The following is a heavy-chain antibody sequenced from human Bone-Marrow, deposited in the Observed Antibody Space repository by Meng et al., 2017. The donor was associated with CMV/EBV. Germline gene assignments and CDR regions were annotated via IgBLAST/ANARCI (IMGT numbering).Heavy chain of an antibody. V-gene: IGHV1-2*02. CDR3: ARAGFGGVAGVDV. D-gene: IGHD3-10*01. CDR2: VNPNGGVT. CDR1: GYTFTGYY. J-gene: IGHJ6*02. Sequence: ASVKVSCKASGYTFTGYYIHWVRQAPGQGLEWMGWVNPNGGVTYYAQKFLGSVTMTRDSSISTAYMELSGLRSNDTAMYYCARAGFGGVAGVDVWGQGTQVTVSS.